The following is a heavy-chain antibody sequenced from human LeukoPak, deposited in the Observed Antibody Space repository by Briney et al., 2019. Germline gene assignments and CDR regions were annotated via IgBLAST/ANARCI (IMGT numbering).Heavy chain of an antibody. CDR1: GFTFSSYG. CDR3: AKDIGSYYDY. V-gene: IGHV3-23*01. CDR2: ISGSGGST. Sequence: GGTLRLSCAASGFTFSSYGMSWVRQAPGKGLEWVSAISGSGGSTYYADSVKGRFTISRDNSKNTLYLEMNSLRAEDTAVYYCAKDIGSYYDYWGQGILVTVSS. D-gene: IGHD3-10*01. J-gene: IGHJ4*02.